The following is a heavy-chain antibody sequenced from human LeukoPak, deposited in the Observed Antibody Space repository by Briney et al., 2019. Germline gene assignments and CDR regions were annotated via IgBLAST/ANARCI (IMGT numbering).Heavy chain of an antibody. Sequence: WASVKVSCEASGYTFTGYYMHWVRQAPGQGLEWMGWINPNSGGTNYAQKFQGRVTMTRDTSISTAYMELSRLRSDDTAVYYCARVGALPSGSYYSYYYGMDVWGQGTTVTVSS. CDR1: GYTFTGYY. J-gene: IGHJ6*02. V-gene: IGHV1-2*02. CDR2: INPNSGGT. CDR3: ARVGALPSGSYYSYYYGMDV. D-gene: IGHD1-26*01.